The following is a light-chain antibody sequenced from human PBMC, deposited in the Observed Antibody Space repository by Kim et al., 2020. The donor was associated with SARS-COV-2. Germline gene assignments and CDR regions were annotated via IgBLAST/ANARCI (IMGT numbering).Light chain of an antibody. J-gene: IGLJ2*01. V-gene: IGLV3-19*01. Sequence: SSELTQDPAVSVALGQTVRITCQGDSLRSYYASWYQQKPGQAPVLVIYGKNNRPSGIPDRFSGSSSGNTASLTITGAQAEDEADYYCNSRDISGNVLFGG. CDR2: GKN. CDR1: SLRSYY. CDR3: NSRDISGNVL.